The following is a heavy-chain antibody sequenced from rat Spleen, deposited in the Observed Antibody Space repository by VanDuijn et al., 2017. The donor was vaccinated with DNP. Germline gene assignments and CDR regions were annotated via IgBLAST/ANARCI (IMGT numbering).Heavy chain of an antibody. J-gene: IGHJ4*01. V-gene: IGHV2S75*01. D-gene: IGHD1-7*01. CDR3: TRESWGYVMDA. CDR2: IWGHGST. Sequence: QVQLKESGPVLVQASETLSLTCTVSGFSLTNYGVIWVRQSPGKGLEWMGIIWGHGSTDYSSTLQSRLSINRDTSQSQVFLKMNSLQKDDTAIYYCTRESWGYVMDAWGQGASVTVSS. CDR1: GFSLTNYG.